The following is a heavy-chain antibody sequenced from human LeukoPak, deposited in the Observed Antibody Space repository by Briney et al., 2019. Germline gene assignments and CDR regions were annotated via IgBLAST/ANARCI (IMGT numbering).Heavy chain of an antibody. J-gene: IGHJ4*02. V-gene: IGHV1-18*01. CDR1: GYTFTSFG. CDR2: VGADNGNT. Sequence: GASVKVSCKTSGYTFTSFGLSWVRQAPGQGLEWMGWVGADNGNTIYAQNLQDRLTMTTDTSTSTAYMELRSLRSDDTAVYYCARAPYYFDFWGQGTLVTVSS. CDR3: ARAPYYFDF.